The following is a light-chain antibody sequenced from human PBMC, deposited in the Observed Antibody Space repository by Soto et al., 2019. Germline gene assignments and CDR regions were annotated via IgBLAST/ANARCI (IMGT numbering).Light chain of an antibody. CDR2: GAS. V-gene: IGKV3-20*01. CDR3: QRYGTAPTWT. J-gene: IGKJ1*01. Sequence: EIVLTQSPGTLSLSPGERATLSCRASQSVSSSYLAWYQQKPGQAPRLLIYGASSRATGIPDRFSGSGSGTDFTLTISRLEPEDFAEYYCQRYGTAPTWTFGQGTKVEIK. CDR1: QSVSSSY.